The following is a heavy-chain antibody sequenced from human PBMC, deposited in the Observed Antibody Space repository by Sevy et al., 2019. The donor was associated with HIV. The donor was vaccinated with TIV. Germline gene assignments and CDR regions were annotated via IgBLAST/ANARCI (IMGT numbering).Heavy chain of an antibody. V-gene: IGHV3-15*01. CDR3: TTKGDFWSGYQYFDY. D-gene: IGHD3-3*01. CDR1: GLTFNNAW. CDR2: IKSQGDGGTI. Sequence: GGSLRLSCAVSGLTFNNAWMTWVRQAPGKGLEWVGRIKSQGDGGTIDYAAPVKGRFTISRDDSKNRLYLQMNSLKTEDTAVYYCTTKGDFWSGYQYFDYWGQGTLVTVSS. J-gene: IGHJ4*02.